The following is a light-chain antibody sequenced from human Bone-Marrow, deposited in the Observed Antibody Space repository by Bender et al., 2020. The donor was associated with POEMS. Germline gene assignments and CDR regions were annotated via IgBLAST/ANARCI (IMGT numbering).Light chain of an antibody. V-gene: IGLV2-23*02. CDR2: EVS. Sequence: QSALTQPASVSGSPGQSITISCTGTSSDVGNYNFVSWYQQNPGKAPKLMIYEVSKRPSGVSNRFSGSKSGNTASLTISGLQAEDEADYYCCSYADGSNLVFGGGTKVTVL. CDR1: SSDVGNYNF. CDR3: CSYADGSNLV. J-gene: IGLJ2*01.